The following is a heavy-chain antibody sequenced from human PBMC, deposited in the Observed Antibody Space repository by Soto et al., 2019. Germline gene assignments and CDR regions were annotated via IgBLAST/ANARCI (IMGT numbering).Heavy chain of an antibody. J-gene: IGHJ4*02. D-gene: IGHD5-18*01. CDR3: ARASSPRDPWLDY. Sequence: PGGSLRLSCGASGFTFSDDYMSWIRQAPGKGLEWVSYISSSGGTIYYADSVKGRFTISRDNAKNSLFLQMNSLRADDTAVCYCARASSPRDPWLDYWGQGTLVTVSS. CDR1: GFTFSDDY. V-gene: IGHV3-11*01. CDR2: ISSSGGTI.